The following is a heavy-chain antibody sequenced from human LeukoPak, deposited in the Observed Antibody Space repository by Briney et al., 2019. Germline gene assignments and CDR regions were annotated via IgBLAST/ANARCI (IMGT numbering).Heavy chain of an antibody. D-gene: IGHD1-14*01. CDR3: AKDVNTGGDYFDH. V-gene: IGHV3-30*02. Sequence: GESLRLSCAASGFTFRNSGKHWVRQALAKGLEWVAFIRYDGSIIYYADSVKGRFTISRDNSKNTLYLQMNCLRAEDTAVYYCAKDVNTGGDYFDHWGQGTLVTVSS. J-gene: IGHJ4*02. CDR1: GFTFRNSG. CDR2: IRYDGSII.